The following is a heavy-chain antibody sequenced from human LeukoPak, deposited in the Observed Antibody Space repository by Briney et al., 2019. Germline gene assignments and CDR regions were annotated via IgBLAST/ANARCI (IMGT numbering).Heavy chain of an antibody. CDR2: ISGSGGST. CDR1: GFTFSSYA. Sequence: GGSLRLSCAASGFTFSSYAMSWVRQAPGKGLEWVSAISGSGGSTHYADSVKGRFTISRDNSKNTLYLKMNSLRAEDMAVYYCAITGDRWFDPWGQGTLVTVSS. CDR3: AITGDRWFDP. D-gene: IGHD7-27*01. V-gene: IGHV3-23*01. J-gene: IGHJ5*02.